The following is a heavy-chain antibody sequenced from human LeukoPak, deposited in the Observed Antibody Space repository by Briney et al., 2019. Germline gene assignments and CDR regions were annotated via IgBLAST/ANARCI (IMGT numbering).Heavy chain of an antibody. V-gene: IGHV3-21*01. CDR2: ISSTSIYM. CDR1: GFSFSRYA. Sequence: PGGSLRLSCAASGFSFSRYAMNWVRQAPGKGLEWFSSISSTSIYMYYADSLKGRFTISRDNAKNSLYLQMSSLGAEDTAVYYCAREQWDYNDSGSYRYWYFDLWGRGTLVTVSS. J-gene: IGHJ2*01. CDR3: AREQWDYNDSGSYRYWYFDL. D-gene: IGHD3-10*01.